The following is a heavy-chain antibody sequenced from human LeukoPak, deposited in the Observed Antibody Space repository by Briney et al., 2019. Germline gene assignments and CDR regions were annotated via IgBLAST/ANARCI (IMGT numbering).Heavy chain of an antibody. V-gene: IGHV1-18*04. CDR3: ARNRLTFGSLDYYYGMDV. J-gene: IGHJ6*02. CDR2: IGASDGNT. D-gene: IGHD1-14*01. Sequence: ASVKVSCKASGYTFINYGFSWVRQAPGQGLEWMGWIGASDGNTYYVQKFQGRVTMTTDTSTSTSYMELRSLRSDDTAVYYCARNRLTFGSLDYYYGMDVWGQGTTVIVSS. CDR1: GYTFINYG.